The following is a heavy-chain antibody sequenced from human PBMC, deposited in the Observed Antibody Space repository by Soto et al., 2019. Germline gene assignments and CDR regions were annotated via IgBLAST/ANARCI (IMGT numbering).Heavy chain of an antibody. V-gene: IGHV3-66*01. J-gene: IGHJ4*02. CDR2: IYSGGST. CDR1: GFTVSNNY. Sequence: EEQLVESGGDLVQPGGSLRLSCAASGFTVSNNYMSGFRQAPGKGLEWVSLIYSGGSTYYADSVKGRFTISRDSSKNTLYLQMNSLRAEDTAMYYCAAYSHKGYWGQGTLVTVSS. D-gene: IGHD3-16*01. CDR3: AAYSHKGY.